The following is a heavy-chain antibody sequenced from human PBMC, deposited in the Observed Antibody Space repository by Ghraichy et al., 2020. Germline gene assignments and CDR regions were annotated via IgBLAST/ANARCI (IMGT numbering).Heavy chain of an antibody. CDR2: IFYTGVT. V-gene: IGHV4-39*01. CDR1: GGSITTTSNY. Sequence: LSLTCTVSGGSITTTSNYWGWIRQTPGKGLEWIGSIFYTGVTYYNPSLSSRVTISVDTARNQFSLNLSSMTAADTAIYYCASEYCRGGSCYRFFDYWGQGALVIVSS. J-gene: IGHJ4*02. CDR3: ASEYCRGGSCYRFFDY. D-gene: IGHD2-15*01.